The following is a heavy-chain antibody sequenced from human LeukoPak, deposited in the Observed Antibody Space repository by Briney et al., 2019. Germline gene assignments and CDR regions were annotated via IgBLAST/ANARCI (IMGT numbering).Heavy chain of an antibody. CDR3: ARGATSGNSRFDY. V-gene: IGHV3-48*01. Sequence: GGSLRLSCEASEFTFTTYSMNWVRQAPGKGLEWISYISGSSGTIYYANSVRGRFTISRDNAKSSLYLQMNSLRAEDTAVYYCARGATSGNSRFDYWGQGTLVTVPS. J-gene: IGHJ4*02. CDR2: ISGSSGTI. CDR1: EFTFTTYS. D-gene: IGHD3-22*01.